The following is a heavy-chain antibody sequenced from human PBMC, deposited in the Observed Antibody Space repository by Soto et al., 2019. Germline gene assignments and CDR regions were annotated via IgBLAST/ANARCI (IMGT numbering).Heavy chain of an antibody. V-gene: IGHV4-59*01. CDR3: ARSIAVPSSHIDH. D-gene: IGHD6-6*01. CDR1: LGPMSVCY. J-gene: IGHJ4*02. Sequence: SQTLRLPWRVDLGPMSVCYCGSPRQAPGKGLEWIGYVYYAGSTNYNPSLQSRVTTPVETSNKQFSLSLRLVTAADTAVYFCARSIAVPSSHIDHWGQGIRVTVSS. CDR2: VYYAGST.